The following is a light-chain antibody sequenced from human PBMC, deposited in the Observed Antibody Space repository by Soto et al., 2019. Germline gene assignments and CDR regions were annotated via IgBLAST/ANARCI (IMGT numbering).Light chain of an antibody. V-gene: IGLV2-23*02. Sequence: QSALTQPASVSGSPGQSITISCAGSGGDVGKYDLLSWYQQIPGKAPTLIIFEVNRRPSGVSDRFSGSKSGNTASLTISGLQAEDEADFFCCSYAGNGAWVFGGGTKLTVL. J-gene: IGLJ3*02. CDR2: EVN. CDR3: CSYAGNGAWV. CDR1: GGDVGKYDL.